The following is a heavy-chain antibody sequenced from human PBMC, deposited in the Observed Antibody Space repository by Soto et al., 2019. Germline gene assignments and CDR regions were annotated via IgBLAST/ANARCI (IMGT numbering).Heavy chain of an antibody. V-gene: IGHV5-51*01. D-gene: IGHD3-10*01. CDR3: AGGVAMYGSGRYDRYHHDY. J-gene: IGHJ4*02. Sequence: PGESLKISCKGSGYSFVNYWIGWGRQKPGKGLEWMGIIHSGNSGTRYSPSLQGQVTISADQSISTAYLQWTSLKASDTAMYYCAGGVAMYGSGRYDRYHHDYWGRGTLVTVSS. CDR2: IHSGNSGT. CDR1: GYSFVNYW.